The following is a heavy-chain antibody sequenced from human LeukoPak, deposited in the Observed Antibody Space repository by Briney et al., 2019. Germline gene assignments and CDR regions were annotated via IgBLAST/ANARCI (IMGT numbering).Heavy chain of an antibody. V-gene: IGHV3-21*03. J-gene: IGHJ6*04. CDR3: ARVPHCSGGSCYSFNYYGMDV. CDR1: GFTFSSYS. Sequence: GGSLRLSCAASGFTFSSYSMNWVRQAPGKGLEWVSSISSSRSYIYYADSVKGRFTISRDNAKNSLYLQMNSLRAEDTAVYYCARVPHCSGGSCYSFNYYGMDVWGKGTTVTVSS. CDR2: ISSSRSYI. D-gene: IGHD2-15*01.